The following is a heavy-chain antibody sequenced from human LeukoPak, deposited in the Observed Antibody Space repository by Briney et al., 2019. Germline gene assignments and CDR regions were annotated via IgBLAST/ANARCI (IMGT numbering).Heavy chain of an antibody. J-gene: IGHJ4*02. Sequence: GGSLRLSCSASGFTFSSYAMHWVRQAPGKGLEYVTAISSNGGSTYYADSVKGRFTISRDNSKNTLYLQMSSLRAEDTAVYYCVKSYSSSWPAFDYWGQATLVTVSS. D-gene: IGHD6-13*01. CDR1: GFTFSSYA. V-gene: IGHV3-64D*06. CDR3: VKSYSSSWPAFDY. CDR2: ISSNGGST.